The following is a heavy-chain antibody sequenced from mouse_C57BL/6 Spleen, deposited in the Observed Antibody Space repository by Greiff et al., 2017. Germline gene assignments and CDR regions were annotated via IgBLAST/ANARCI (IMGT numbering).Heavy chain of an antibody. Sequence: EVHLVESGGGLVQPGGSLKLSCAASGFTFSDYYMYWVRQTPEKRLEWVAYISNGGGSTYYADTVKGRFTISRDNAKNTLYLQMSRLKSEDTAMYYCARQDYYGNPLDYWGQGTTLTVSS. D-gene: IGHD2-1*01. CDR3: ARQDYYGNPLDY. CDR1: GFTFSDYY. V-gene: IGHV5-12*01. J-gene: IGHJ2*01. CDR2: ISNGGGST.